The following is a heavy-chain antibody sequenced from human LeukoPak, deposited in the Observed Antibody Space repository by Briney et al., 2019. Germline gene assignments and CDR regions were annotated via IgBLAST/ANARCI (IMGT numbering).Heavy chain of an antibody. CDR2: IYSGGST. J-gene: IGHJ4*02. D-gene: IGHD6-13*01. Sequence: GGSLRLSRAASGFTVSSNYMSWVRQAPGKGLEWVSVIYSGGSTYYADSVKGRFTISRDNSKNTLYLQMNSLRAEDTAVYYCAGSSSHFDYWGQGTLVTVSS. CDR1: GFTVSSNY. V-gene: IGHV3-66*02. CDR3: AGSSSHFDY.